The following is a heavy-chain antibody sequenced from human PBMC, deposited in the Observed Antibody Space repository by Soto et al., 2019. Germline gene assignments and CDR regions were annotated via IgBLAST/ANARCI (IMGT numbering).Heavy chain of an antibody. D-gene: IGHD5-18*01. V-gene: IGHV1-18*01. Sequence: ASVKVSCKASGYTFTSYGISWVRQAPGQGLEWMGWISAYNGNTNYAQKLQGRVTMTTDTSTSTAYMELRSLRSDDTAVYYCARDSGYSYGWFYYYYMDVWGKGTTVTVPS. CDR1: GYTFTSYG. J-gene: IGHJ6*03. CDR2: ISAYNGNT. CDR3: ARDSGYSYGWFYYYYMDV.